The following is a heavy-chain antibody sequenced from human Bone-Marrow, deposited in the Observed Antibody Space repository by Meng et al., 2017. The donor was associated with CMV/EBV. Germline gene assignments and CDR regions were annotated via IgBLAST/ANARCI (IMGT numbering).Heavy chain of an antibody. CDR3: ATSHLKYSSSSDAFDI. CDR1: GGSVSSGSYY. D-gene: IGHD6-6*01. CDR2: IYYSGTT. J-gene: IGHJ3*02. V-gene: IGHV4-61*01. Sequence: ESLKISCTVSGGSVSSGSYYWSWIRQPPGKGLEWIGYIYYSGTTKYNPSLKSRVTISADTSNKQLSLKLSSVTAADTAMYYCATSHLKYSSSSDAFDIWGQGIMVTVSS.